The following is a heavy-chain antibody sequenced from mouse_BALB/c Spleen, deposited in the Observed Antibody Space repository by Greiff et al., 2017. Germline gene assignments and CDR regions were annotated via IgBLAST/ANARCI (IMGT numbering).Heavy chain of an antibody. CDR3: ARSPYYYGYDY. CDR2: INPYNGDT. V-gene: IGHV1-20*02. CDR1: GYSFTGYF. J-gene: IGHJ2*01. D-gene: IGHD1-2*01. Sequence: EVQLQQSGPELVKPGASVKISCKASGYSFTGYFMNWVMQSHGKSLEWIGRINPYNGDTFYNQKFKGKATLTVDKSSSTAHMELRSLASEDSAVYYCARSPYYYGYDYWGQGTTLTVSS.